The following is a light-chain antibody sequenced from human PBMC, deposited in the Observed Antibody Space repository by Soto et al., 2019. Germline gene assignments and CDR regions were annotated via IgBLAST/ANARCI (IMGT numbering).Light chain of an antibody. V-gene: IGKV3-15*01. Sequence: EIVVTQSPATLSVSPGERAPLSCRASESVSTNLAWYQQKPGQAPRLLIYGASTRATGVPGRFSGSGSGTDFTLTISSLQSEDFAVYFCQQYTGPPTSFGQGTRLEIK. J-gene: IGKJ5*01. CDR3: QQYTGPPTS. CDR2: GAS. CDR1: ESVSTN.